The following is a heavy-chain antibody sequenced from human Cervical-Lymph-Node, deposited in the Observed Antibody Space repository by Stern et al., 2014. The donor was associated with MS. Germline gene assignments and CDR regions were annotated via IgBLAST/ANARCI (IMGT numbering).Heavy chain of an antibody. CDR1: GFTFSSYA. V-gene: IGHV3-30*01. D-gene: IGHD3-10*01. CDR2: ISYDGSNK. CDR3: ARGGEDYYYYYGRDV. Sequence: VQLEESGGGVVQPGRSLRLSCAASGFTFSSYAMHWVRQAPGKGLEWVAVISYDGSNKYYADSAKGRFTISRDNSKNPRYLQRNSLRAEDRAVYSCARGGEDYYYYYGRDVGGQGTTFPVSS. J-gene: IGHJ6*02.